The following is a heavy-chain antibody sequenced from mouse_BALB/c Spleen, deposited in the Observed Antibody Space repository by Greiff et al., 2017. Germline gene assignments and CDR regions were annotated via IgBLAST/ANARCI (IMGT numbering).Heavy chain of an antibody. Sequence: EVQGVESGAELVKPGASVKLSCTASGFNIKDTYMHWVKQRPEQGLEWIGRIDPANGNTKYDPKFQGKATITADTSSNTAYLQLSSLTSEDTAVYYCAGVEVYFDYWGQGTTRTVSS. CDR3: AGVEVYFDY. J-gene: IGHJ2*01. CDR1: GFNIKDTY. V-gene: IGHV14-3*02. CDR2: IDPANGNT.